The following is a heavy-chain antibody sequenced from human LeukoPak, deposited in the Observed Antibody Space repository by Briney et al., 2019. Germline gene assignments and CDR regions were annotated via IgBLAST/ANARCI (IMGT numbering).Heavy chain of an antibody. CDR3: ARSETNWAYYCDSSGYYYY. Sequence: ASVKVSCKASGYTFTSYYMHWVRQAPGQGLEWMGIINPSGGSTSYAQKFQGRVTMTRDTSTSTVYMELSSLGSEDTAVYYCARSETNWAYYCDSSGYYYYWGQGTLVTVSS. CDR1: GYTFTSYY. CDR2: INPSGGST. D-gene: IGHD3-22*01. V-gene: IGHV1-46*01. J-gene: IGHJ4*02.